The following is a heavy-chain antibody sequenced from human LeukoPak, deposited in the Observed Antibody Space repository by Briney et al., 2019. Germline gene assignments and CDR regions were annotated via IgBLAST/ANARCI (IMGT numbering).Heavy chain of an antibody. CDR3: ARVRGPYYYYGMDV. CDR2: ISSSGSTI. Sequence: GGSLRLSCAASGFTFSSYEMNWVRQAPGKGLEWVSYISSSGSTIYYADSVKGRFTISRDNAKNSLYLQMNSLRAEDTAVYYCARVRGPYYYYGMDVWGKGTTVTVSS. CDR1: GFTFSSYE. D-gene: IGHD1-26*01. J-gene: IGHJ6*04. V-gene: IGHV3-48*03.